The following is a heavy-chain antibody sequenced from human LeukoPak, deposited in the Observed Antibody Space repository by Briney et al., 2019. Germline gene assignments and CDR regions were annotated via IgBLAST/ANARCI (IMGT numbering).Heavy chain of an antibody. CDR3: ARGTPETFCSSTSCYTLFDY. V-gene: IGHV1-69*01. CDR1: GGTFSSYA. J-gene: IGHJ4*02. Sequence: SVKVSCKASGGTFSSYAISWVRQAPGQGLEWMGGIIPIFGTANYAQKFKGRVTITADESTSTAYMELSSLRSEDTAVYYCARGTPETFCSSTSCYTLFDYWGQGTQVTVSS. D-gene: IGHD2-2*02. CDR2: IIPIFGTA.